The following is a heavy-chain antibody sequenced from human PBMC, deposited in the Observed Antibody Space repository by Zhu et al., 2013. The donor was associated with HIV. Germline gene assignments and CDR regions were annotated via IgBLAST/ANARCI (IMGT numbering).Heavy chain of an antibody. D-gene: IGHD3-9*01. V-gene: IGHV1-2*02. CDR2: FNPKNFDT. J-gene: IGHJ5*02. Sequence: QVQLVQSGAEVKKPGASVRVSCEASGYIFRDYYIHWVRQAPGQGLEWMGWFNPKNFDTRHADIFNGRVSLAGDTSTTTAYMDLAGLTSADTATYYCVRDRNYDVMTASWFDPWGQGTLVIVSS. CDR3: VRDRNYDVMTASWFDP. CDR1: GYIFRDYY.